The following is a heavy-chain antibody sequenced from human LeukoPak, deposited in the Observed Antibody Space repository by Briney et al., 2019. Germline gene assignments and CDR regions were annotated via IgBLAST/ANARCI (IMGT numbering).Heavy chain of an antibody. CDR2: IDPSDSYT. CDR3: ATTTDPVAGTVDI. D-gene: IGHD6-19*01. J-gene: IGHJ3*02. CDR1: GYSFTSYW. V-gene: IGHV5-10-1*01. Sequence: GESLKISCKGSGYSFTSYWISWVRQMPGKGLEWMGRIDPSDSYTNYSPSFQGHVTISADKSISTAYLQWSSLKASDTAMYYCATTTDPVAGTVDIWGQGTMVTVSS.